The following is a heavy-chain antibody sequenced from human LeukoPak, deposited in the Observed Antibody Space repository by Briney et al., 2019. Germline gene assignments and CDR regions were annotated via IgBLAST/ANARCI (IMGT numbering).Heavy chain of an antibody. D-gene: IGHD6-13*01. Sequence: ASVKVSCKASGYTFTSYGISWVRQVPGQGLEWMGWISAYNGNTNYAQKLQGRVTMTTDTSTSTAYMELRSLRSDDTAVYYCARDEYSSSWYRRTYNWFDPWGQGTLVTVSS. CDR1: GYTFTSYG. CDR2: ISAYNGNT. CDR3: ARDEYSSSWYRRTYNWFDP. V-gene: IGHV1-18*01. J-gene: IGHJ5*02.